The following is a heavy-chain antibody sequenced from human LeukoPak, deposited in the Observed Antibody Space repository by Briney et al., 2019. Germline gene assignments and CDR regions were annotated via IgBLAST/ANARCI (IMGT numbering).Heavy chain of an antibody. V-gene: IGHV5-51*01. Sequence: GESLKISCKGSGYSFTSYWIGWVRQMPGKGLEWMGIIYPGDSDTRYSPSFQGQVTISADKSISTAYLQWSSPKASDTAMYYCARLGDYYYYYMDVWGKGTTVTVSS. CDR2: IYPGDSDT. CDR3: ARLGDYYYYYMDV. J-gene: IGHJ6*03. CDR1: GYSFTSYW.